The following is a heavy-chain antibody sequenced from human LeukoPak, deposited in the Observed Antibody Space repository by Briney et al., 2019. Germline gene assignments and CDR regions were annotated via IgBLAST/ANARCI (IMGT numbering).Heavy chain of an antibody. D-gene: IGHD6-19*01. CDR3: ARAAAGTNSWYYFDY. CDR2: IHYSGST. Sequence: SGTLSLTCTVSGDSISSGDNYWSWIRQPPGTGLEWIGYIHYSGSTYYNPSLKSRVIISGDMSKNQFSLTLNSLTAADSAMYYCARAAAGTNSWYYFDYWGQGTLVTVSS. J-gene: IGHJ4*02. CDR1: GDSISSGDNY. V-gene: IGHV4-30-4*01.